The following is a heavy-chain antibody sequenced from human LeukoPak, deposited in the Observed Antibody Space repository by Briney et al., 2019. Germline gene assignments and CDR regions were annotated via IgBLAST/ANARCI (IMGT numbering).Heavy chain of an antibody. D-gene: IGHD5-12*01. CDR2: IYHSGST. V-gene: IGHV4-30-2*01. J-gene: IGHJ3*02. CDR1: GGSISSGGYS. CDR3: ARGRLWRKWAFDI. Sequence: PSETLSLTCTVSGGSISSGGYSWSWIRQPPGKGLGWIGYIYHSGSTYYNPSLKSRVTISVDRSKNQFSLKLSSVTAADTAVYYCARGRLWRKWAFDIWGQGTMVTVSS.